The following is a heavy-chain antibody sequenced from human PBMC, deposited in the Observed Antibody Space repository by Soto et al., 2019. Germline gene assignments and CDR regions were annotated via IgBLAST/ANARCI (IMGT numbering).Heavy chain of an antibody. J-gene: IGHJ4*02. D-gene: IGHD3-22*01. CDR3: ARDKDYYDSSGYLNL. CDR1: GFTFSSYA. V-gene: IGHV3-23*01. Sequence: GGSLRLSCAASGFTFSSYAMSWVRQAPGKGLGWVSAISGSGGSTYYADSVKGRFTISRDNSKDTLYLQMNSLRAEDTAVYYCARDKDYYDSSGYLNLWGQGTLVTVSS. CDR2: ISGSGGST.